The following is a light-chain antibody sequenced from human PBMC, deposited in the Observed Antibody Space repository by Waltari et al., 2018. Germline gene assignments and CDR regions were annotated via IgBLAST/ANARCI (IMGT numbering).Light chain of an antibody. CDR2: GAS. Sequence: EIVFTKSPGHMSLSPGHRHSPSCRASRGVGWPLAWYQQKPGQAPRLLIYGASTRATGTPDRFSGSGSGTDFSLTISRLEPEDFAVYFCQHYVRLPATFGQGTRVEV. J-gene: IGKJ1*01. CDR3: QHYVRLPAT. V-gene: IGKV3-20*01. CDR1: RGVGWP.